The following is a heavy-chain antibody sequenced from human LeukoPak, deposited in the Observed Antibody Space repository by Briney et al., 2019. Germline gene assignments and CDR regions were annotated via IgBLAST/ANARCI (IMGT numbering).Heavy chain of an antibody. CDR1: GGTFSSYA. CDR3: ARDADYYDSSGYYSPSYYFDY. CDR2: IIPIFGTA. Sequence: ASVKVSCTASGGTFSSYAISWVRQAPGQGLEWMGGIIPIFGTANYAQKFQGRVTITADESTSTAYMELSSLRSEDTAVYYCARDADYYDSSGYYSPSYYFDYWGQGTLVTVSS. J-gene: IGHJ4*02. D-gene: IGHD3-22*01. V-gene: IGHV1-69*13.